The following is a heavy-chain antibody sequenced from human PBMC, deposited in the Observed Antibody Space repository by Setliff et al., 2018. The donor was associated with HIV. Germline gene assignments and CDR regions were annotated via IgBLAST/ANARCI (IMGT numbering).Heavy chain of an antibody. Sequence: PSETLSLTCAVSGGSFSSGSYSWSWIRQPPGKGLEWIGYIYHSGSTYSNPSLKSRVTISVDESKNQFSLKLSSVTAADTAVYYCVRGPYDYDILTGYSPYYFDYWGQGTLVTVSS. V-gene: IGHV4-30-2*01. D-gene: IGHD3-9*01. CDR2: IYHSGST. J-gene: IGHJ4*02. CDR1: GGSFSSGSYS. CDR3: VRGPYDYDILTGYSPYYFDY.